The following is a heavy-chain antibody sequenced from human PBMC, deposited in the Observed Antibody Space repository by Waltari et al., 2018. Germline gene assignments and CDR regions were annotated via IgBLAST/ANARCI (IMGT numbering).Heavy chain of an antibody. CDR1: GGPISSGSYY. Sequence: QVQLQESGPGLVKPSQTLSLTCTVSGGPISSGSYYWSWIRQPAGKGLEWIGYIYTSGSTNYNPSLKSRVTISVDTSKNQFSLKLSSVTAADTAVYYCARDRGVAVAGLFDYWGQGTLVTVSS. J-gene: IGHJ4*02. V-gene: IGHV4-61*09. CDR2: IYTSGST. CDR3: ARDRGVAVAGLFDY. D-gene: IGHD6-19*01.